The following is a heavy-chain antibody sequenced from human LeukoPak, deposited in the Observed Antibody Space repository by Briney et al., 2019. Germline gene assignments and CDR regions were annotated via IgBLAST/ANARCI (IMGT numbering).Heavy chain of an antibody. CDR3: ARRDQVAALYYFDY. V-gene: IGHV4-38-2*01. D-gene: IGHD2-15*01. CDR2: IYHSGST. CDR1: DYSISSGYY. J-gene: IGHJ4*02. Sequence: WETLSLTCAVSDYSISSGYYWGWIRQPPGKGLEWIGSIYHSGSTYYNPSLKSRVTISVDTSKNQFSLKLSSVTAADTAVYYCARRDQVAALYYFDYRGQGTLLTVSS.